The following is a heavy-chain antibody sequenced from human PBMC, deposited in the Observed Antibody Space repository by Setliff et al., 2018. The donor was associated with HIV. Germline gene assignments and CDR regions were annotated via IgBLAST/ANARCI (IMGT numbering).Heavy chain of an antibody. D-gene: IGHD6-13*01. CDR2: IYTSGRGSD. CDR3: ARDQGYSTSFAFDV. CDR1: GASITRGTHY. J-gene: IGHJ3*01. V-gene: IGHV4-61*02. Sequence: SETLSLTCTVSGASITRGTHYCNWIRQPAGKGLQWIGRIYTSGRGSDTYNPALKSRATISVDTSKNQFSLKLNSVTAADTAVYYCARDQGYSTSFAFDVWGPGTMVTVSS.